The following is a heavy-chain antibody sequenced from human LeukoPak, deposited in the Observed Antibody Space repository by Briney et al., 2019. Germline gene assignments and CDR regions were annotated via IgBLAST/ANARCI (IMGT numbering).Heavy chain of an antibody. V-gene: IGHV4-30-2*05. CDR2: IYHSGST. Sequence: PSQTLSLTCTVSGGSISSGGYYWSWIRQPPGKGLEWIGYIYHSGSTYYNPSLKSRVTISVDTSKNQFSLRLSSVTAADTAVYYCASHPLMVRGVITVWGQGTLVTVSS. J-gene: IGHJ4*02. D-gene: IGHD3-10*01. CDR3: ASHPLMVRGVITV. CDR1: GGSISSGGYY.